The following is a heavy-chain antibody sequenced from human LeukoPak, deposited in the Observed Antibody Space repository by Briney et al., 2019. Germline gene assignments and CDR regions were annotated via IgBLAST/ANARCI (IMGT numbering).Heavy chain of an antibody. CDR2: IYYSGST. D-gene: IGHD2-15*01. Sequence: SETLSLTCTVSGSSISSSSYYWGWIRQPPGKGLEWIGSIYYSGSTYYNPSLKSRVTISVDTSKNQFSLKLSSVTAADTAVYYCARDSREWDIVVVVAAESGPDNDAFDIWGQGTMVTVSS. J-gene: IGHJ3*02. CDR3: ARDSREWDIVVVVAAESGPDNDAFDI. CDR1: GSSISSSSYY. V-gene: IGHV4-39*07.